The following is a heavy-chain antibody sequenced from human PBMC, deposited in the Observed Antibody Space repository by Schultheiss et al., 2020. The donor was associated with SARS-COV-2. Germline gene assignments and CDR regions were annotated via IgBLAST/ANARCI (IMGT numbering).Heavy chain of an antibody. J-gene: IGHJ6*02. CDR1: GYTFTSYD. Sequence: ASVKVSCKASGYTFTSYDINWVRQATGQGLEWMGWMNPNSGNTGYAQKFQGRVTMTRNTSISTAYMELSSLRSEDTAVYYCARDLVEQLWFQYYYYYGMDVWGQGTTVTVSS. D-gene: IGHD5-18*01. CDR2: MNPNSGNT. CDR3: ARDLVEQLWFQYYYYYGMDV. V-gene: IGHV1-8*01.